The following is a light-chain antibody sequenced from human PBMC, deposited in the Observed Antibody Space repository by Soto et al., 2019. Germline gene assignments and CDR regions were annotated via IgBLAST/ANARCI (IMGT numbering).Light chain of an antibody. V-gene: IGLV1-51*01. J-gene: IGLJ1*01. Sequence: QSVMTQPPSVSAAPGQRVTISCSGSSSNIGGSSVSWYQQLPGTAPKLLIYDDDKRPSGIPDRFSGSKSGTSATLGITGFQTGDEADHYCGSWDSSLSAYVFGTGTKLTVL. CDR1: SSNIGGSS. CDR2: DDD. CDR3: GSWDSSLSAYV.